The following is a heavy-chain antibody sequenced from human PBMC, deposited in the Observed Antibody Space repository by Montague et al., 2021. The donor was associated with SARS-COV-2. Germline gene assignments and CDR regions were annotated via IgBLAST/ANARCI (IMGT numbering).Heavy chain of an antibody. CDR3: ARHYDHSSRVDS. D-gene: IGHD3-16*01. V-gene: IGHV4-59*08. CDR2: VYYSGNT. J-gene: IGHJ4*02. Sequence: SETLSLTCTVSGGSISSDYWTWIRQPPGKGLEWIGFVYYSGNTYYNPSLRGRVTISVDTSSNHFSLTLSSVTAADTAIYYCARHYDHSSRVDSWGQGTLVTVSS. CDR1: GGSISSDY.